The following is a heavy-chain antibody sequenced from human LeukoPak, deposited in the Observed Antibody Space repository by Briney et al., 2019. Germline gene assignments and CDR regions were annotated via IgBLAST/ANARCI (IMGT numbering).Heavy chain of an antibody. CDR2: ISNDASST. V-gene: IGHV3-74*01. J-gene: IGHJ4*02. CDR3: ARAFSRTLRGGIDY. CDR1: GFTFNNYW. D-gene: IGHD3-16*01. Sequence: GGSLRLSCAASGFTFNNYWMHWVRHAPGKGLVWVSRISNDASSTSHADSVKGRFTISRDNAKITLYLQMNSLRADDTAVYYCARAFSRTLRGGIDYWGQGTLVTVSS.